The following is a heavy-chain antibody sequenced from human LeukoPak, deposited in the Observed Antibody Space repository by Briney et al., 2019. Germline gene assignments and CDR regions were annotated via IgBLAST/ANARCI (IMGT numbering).Heavy chain of an antibody. D-gene: IGHD3-10*01. V-gene: IGHV3-53*01. Sequence: GGSLRLSCAASGFTVSSNYMSWVRQAPGKGLEWVSVIYSGGSTYYADSVKGRFTISRDNSKNTLYLQMNSLRAEDTAVYYCARVLSGRGSLYDYYYYMDVWGKGTTVTISS. CDR1: GFTVSSNY. CDR3: ARVLSGRGSLYDYYYYMDV. J-gene: IGHJ6*03. CDR2: IYSGGST.